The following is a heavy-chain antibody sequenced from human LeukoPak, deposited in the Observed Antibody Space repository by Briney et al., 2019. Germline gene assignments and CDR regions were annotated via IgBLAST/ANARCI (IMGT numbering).Heavy chain of an antibody. CDR1: GYTFTSYY. V-gene: IGHV1-46*01. CDR3: ARRITIFGVVTFEYFQH. J-gene: IGHJ1*01. Sequence: ASVKVSCKASGYTFTSYYMHWVRQAPGQGLEWMGIINPSGGSTSYAQKFQGRVTMTRDTSISTAYMELSRLRSDDTAVYYCARRITIFGVVTFEYFQHWGQGTLVTVSS. D-gene: IGHD3-3*01. CDR2: INPSGGST.